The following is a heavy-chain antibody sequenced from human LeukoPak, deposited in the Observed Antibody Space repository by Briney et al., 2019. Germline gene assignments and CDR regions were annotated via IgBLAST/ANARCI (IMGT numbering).Heavy chain of an antibody. CDR1: GGSISSYY. V-gene: IGHV4-59*12. Sequence: PSETLSLTCTVSGGSISSYYWSWIRQPPGKGLEWIGYVYYSGSTSYNPSLKSRVTISVDKSKNQFSLKLSSVTAADTAVYYCAKAKDSSTWSPGSWFDPWGQGTLVTVSS. D-gene: IGHD6-13*01. CDR2: VYYSGST. CDR3: AKAKDSSTWSPGSWFDP. J-gene: IGHJ5*02.